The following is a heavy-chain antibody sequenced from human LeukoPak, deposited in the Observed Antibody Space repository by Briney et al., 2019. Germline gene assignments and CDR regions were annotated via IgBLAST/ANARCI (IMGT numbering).Heavy chain of an antibody. V-gene: IGHV3-30*02. CDR1: GFTFSSYG. CDR2: IRYDGSNK. J-gene: IGHJ4*02. Sequence: GGSLRLSCAASGFTFSSYGMHWVRQAPGKGLEWVAFIRYDGSNKYYADSVKGRFTISRDNAKNSLYLQMNSLRAEDTAVYYCARDNEGATGDFDYWGQGTLVTVSS. CDR3: ARDNEGATGDFDY. D-gene: IGHD1-26*01.